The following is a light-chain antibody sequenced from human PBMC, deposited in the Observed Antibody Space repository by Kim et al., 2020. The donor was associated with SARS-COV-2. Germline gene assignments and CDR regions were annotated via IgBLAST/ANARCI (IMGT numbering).Light chain of an antibody. CDR1: SSNIGAGFD. CDR2: GNT. CDR3: QSFDSGLSGLL. J-gene: IGLJ2*01. Sequence: QRVTISCSGTSSNIGAGFDVRWYQHSPGKAPKLLIFGNTVRPSGVPDRFSGSRSGTSASLAITGLQTEDEADYYCQSFDSGLSGLLFGGGTKVTVL. V-gene: IGLV1-40*01.